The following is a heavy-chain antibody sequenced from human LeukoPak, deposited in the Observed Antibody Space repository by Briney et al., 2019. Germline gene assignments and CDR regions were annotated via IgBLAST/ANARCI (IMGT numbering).Heavy chain of an antibody. CDR1: GGPISCYY. CDR2: IYYSGST. CDR3: ARLEGGIVVVVAD. J-gene: IGHJ4*02. V-gene: IGHV4-59*08. Sequence: SETLSLTCTVSGGPISCYYWSWIRQPPGKGLEWIGYIYYSGSTNYNPSLKSRVTISVDTSKNQFSLKLSSVTAADTAVYYCARLEGGIVVVVADWGQGTLVTVSS. D-gene: IGHD2-15*01.